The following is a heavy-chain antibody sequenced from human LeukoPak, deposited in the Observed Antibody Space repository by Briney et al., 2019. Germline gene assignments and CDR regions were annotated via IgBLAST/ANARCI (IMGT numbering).Heavy chain of an antibody. V-gene: IGHV4-34*01. CDR2: INHSGST. D-gene: IGHD6-6*01. Sequence: PSETLSLTCAVYGGSFSGYYWSWIRQPPGKGLEWIGEINHSGSTNYNPSLKSRVTISVDTSKNQFSLKLSSVTAADTAVYYCARDPRGYSSSSGFDPWGQGTLVTVSS. J-gene: IGHJ5*02. CDR1: GGSFSGYY. CDR3: ARDPRGYSSSSGFDP.